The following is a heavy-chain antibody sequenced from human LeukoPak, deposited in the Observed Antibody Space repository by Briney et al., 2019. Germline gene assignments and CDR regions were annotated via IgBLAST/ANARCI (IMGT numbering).Heavy chain of an antibody. CDR3: AASAPSGDYGDY. J-gene: IGHJ4*02. V-gene: IGHV3-23*01. CDR2: ISGSGSST. Sequence: TGGSLRLSCAASGFTFSTHAMSWVRQAPGKGLEWVSAISGSGSSTYYADSVKGRFTISRDSSKNTLYLQMNSLRAEDTAVYYCAASAPSGDYGDYWGQGTLVTVSS. D-gene: IGHD2-8*02. CDR1: GFTFSTHA.